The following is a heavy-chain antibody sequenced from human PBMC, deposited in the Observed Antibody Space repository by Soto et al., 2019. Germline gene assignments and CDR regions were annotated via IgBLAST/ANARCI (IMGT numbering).Heavy chain of an antibody. CDR3: ARDHDCSGGSCYYTTPSFDY. CDR1: GFIFKMYS. CDR2: IYNDGTYS. V-gene: IGHV3-74*01. J-gene: IGHJ4*02. D-gene: IGHD2-15*01. Sequence: GGSLRLSCAASGFIFKMYSMHWVRQSPGKGLVWISRIYNDGTYSDYADSVRGRFTISRDSVNDTLYLQMNNLRAEDTAVYYCARDHDCSGGSCYYTTPSFDYWGQGTLVTVSS.